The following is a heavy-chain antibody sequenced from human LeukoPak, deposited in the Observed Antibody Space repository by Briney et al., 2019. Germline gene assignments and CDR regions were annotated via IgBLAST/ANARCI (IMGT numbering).Heavy chain of an antibody. V-gene: IGHV1-18*01. CDR1: GYTFTSYG. CDR3: ARVRSQYGGDYFDY. D-gene: IGHD4-23*01. CDR2: ISAYNGNT. J-gene: IGHJ4*02. Sequence: ASVKVSCKAPGYTFTSYGISWVRQAPGQGLEWMGWISAYNGNTNYAQKLQGGVTMTTDTSTSTAYMELRSLRSDDTAVYYCARVRSQYGGDYFDYWGQGTLVTVSS.